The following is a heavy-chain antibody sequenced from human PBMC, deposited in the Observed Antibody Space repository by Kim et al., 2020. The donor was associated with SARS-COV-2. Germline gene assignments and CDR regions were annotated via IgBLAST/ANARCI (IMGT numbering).Heavy chain of an antibody. D-gene: IGHD3-10*01. CDR2: IIPILGIA. CDR3: ARDGNMVRGVKGVHWFDP. J-gene: IGHJ5*02. Sequence: SVKVSCKASGGTFSSYTISWVRQAPGQGLEWMGRIIPILGIANYAQKFQGRVTITADKSTSTAYMELSSLRSEDTAVYYCARDGNMVRGVKGVHWFDPWGQGTLVTVSS. CDR1: GGTFSSYT. V-gene: IGHV1-69*04.